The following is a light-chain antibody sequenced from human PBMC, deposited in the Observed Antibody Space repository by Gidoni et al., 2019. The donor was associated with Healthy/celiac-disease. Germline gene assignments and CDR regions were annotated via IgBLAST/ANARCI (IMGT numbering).Light chain of an antibody. J-gene: IGKJ3*01. V-gene: IGKV3-20*01. CDR3: QQYGSSRGT. CDR1: QSVSSSY. CDR2: GAS. Sequence: IVLTQSPGTLSLSPGERATLSCRASQSVSSSYLAWYQQKPGQAPRLLIYGASSRATGIPDRFSGSGSGTDFTLTISRLEPEDFAVYYCQQYGSSRGTFXPXTKVDIK.